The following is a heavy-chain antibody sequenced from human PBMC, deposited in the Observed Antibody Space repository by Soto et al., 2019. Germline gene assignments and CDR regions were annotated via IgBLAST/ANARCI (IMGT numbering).Heavy chain of an antibody. Sequence: QVQLQESGPGLVKPSQTLSLTCTVSGGSISSGDYYWSWIRQHPGKGLEWIGYIYYSGSAYYNPSLKSRVTISVDTSDNKFSLKLSSVTAADMAVYYCASAVPGTVTSYPDYWGQGTLVTVSS. J-gene: IGHJ4*02. CDR3: ASAVPGTVTSYPDY. CDR2: IYYSGSA. CDR1: GGSISSGDYY. D-gene: IGHD4-17*01. V-gene: IGHV4-31*03.